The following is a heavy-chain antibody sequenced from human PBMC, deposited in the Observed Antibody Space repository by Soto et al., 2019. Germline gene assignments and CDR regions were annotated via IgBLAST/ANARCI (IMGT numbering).Heavy chain of an antibody. CDR2: IPSGGST. CDR1: GFTVSSKY. Sequence: EVQLVESGGGLVQPGGSLRLSCAASGFTVSSKYMSWVRQAPGTGLEWVSLIPSGGSTYYAGSVKGRFTISRDHSANTLFLQMSSVRVEDTAVYYCTRVDVHCSGGRCNGVAMDVWGKGTRVTVSA. D-gene: IGHD2-15*01. J-gene: IGHJ6*04. CDR3: TRVDVHCSGGRCNGVAMDV. V-gene: IGHV3-66*01.